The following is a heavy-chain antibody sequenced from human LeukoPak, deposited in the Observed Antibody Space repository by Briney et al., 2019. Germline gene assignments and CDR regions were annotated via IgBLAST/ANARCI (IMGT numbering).Heavy chain of an antibody. V-gene: IGHV3-21*01. D-gene: IGHD1-14*01. CDR2: ISSSSSYI. Sequence: GVLRLSCAASGFTFSSYSMNWVRQAPGKGLEWVSSISSSSSYIYYADSVKGRFTISRDNAKNSLYLQMNSLRAEDTAVYYCARSRIKSGNWFDPWGQGTLVTVSP. J-gene: IGHJ5*02. CDR1: GFTFSSYS. CDR3: ARSRIKSGNWFDP.